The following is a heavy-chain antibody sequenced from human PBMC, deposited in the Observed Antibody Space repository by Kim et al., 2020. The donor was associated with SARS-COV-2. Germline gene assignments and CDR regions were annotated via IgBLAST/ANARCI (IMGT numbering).Heavy chain of an antibody. J-gene: IGHJ6*02. CDR2: ISGSGGST. Sequence: GGSLRLSCAASGFTFSSYAMSWVRQAPGKGLEWVSAISGSGGSTYYADSVKGRFTISRDNSKNTLYLQMNSLRAEDTAVYYCAKNGVLLGHYYYYYGMDVWGQGTTVTVSS. CDR3: AKNGVLLGHYYYYYGMDV. CDR1: GFTFSSYA. V-gene: IGHV3-23*01. D-gene: IGHD2-8*01.